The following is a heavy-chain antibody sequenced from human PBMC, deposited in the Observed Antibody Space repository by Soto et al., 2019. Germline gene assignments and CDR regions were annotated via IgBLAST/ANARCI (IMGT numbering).Heavy chain of an antibody. CDR3: ARGWGSGSGPINDY. CDR2: INHSGST. D-gene: IGHD6-19*01. V-gene: IGHV4-34*01. Sequence: QVQLQQWGAGLLKPSETLSLTCAVYGGSFSGYYWSWIRQPPGKGLEWIGEINHSGSTNYNPSLKRRVTISVDTSKNQFSLKLSSVTAADTAVYYCARGWGSGSGPINDYWGQGTLVTVSS. J-gene: IGHJ4*02. CDR1: GGSFSGYY.